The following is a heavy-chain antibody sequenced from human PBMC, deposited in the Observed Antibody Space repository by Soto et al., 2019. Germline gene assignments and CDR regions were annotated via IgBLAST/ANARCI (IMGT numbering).Heavy chain of an antibody. V-gene: IGHV4-30-4*01. Sequence: SETLSLTCTVSGGSTSSDNYWSWIRQPPGKGLEWIGHIYYSGNTDYNPSLKSRLAISIDTSKNQFSLKLSSVTAADTAVYFCAREGGESSDGLYYFDSWGQGSLVTAPQ. CDR3: AREGGESSDGLYYFDS. CDR2: IYYSGNT. J-gene: IGHJ4*02. CDR1: GGSTSSDNY. D-gene: IGHD3-16*01.